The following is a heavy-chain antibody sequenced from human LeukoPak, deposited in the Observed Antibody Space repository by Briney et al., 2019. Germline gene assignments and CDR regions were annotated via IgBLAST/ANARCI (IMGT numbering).Heavy chain of an antibody. V-gene: IGHV4/OR15-8*02. D-gene: IGHD1-26*01. CDR1: GGSIRSTNW. J-gene: IGHJ4*02. CDR3: SRESGAFCPFGY. Sequence: SETLSLTRGVSGGSIRSTNWWSWVRQPPGQGLEWIGEISLSGQTNFNPSLNGRVTMSLDESRNQLSLKLTSVTAADTAIYYCSRESGAFCPFGYWGQGTLVIVPP. CDR2: ISLSGQT.